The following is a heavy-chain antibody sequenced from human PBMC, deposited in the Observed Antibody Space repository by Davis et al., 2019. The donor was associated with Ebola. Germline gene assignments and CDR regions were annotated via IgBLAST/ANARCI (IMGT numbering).Heavy chain of an antibody. J-gene: IGHJ4*02. Sequence: SETLSLTCAVYGGSFSGYYWSWIRQPPGKGLEWMGEINHSGSTNYNPSLKSRVTISVDTSTNQCSLKLSSGAAADTAGYYCARGRRYSYGPPRYWGQGTLVTVSS. CDR3: ARGRRYSYGPPRY. D-gene: IGHD5-18*01. V-gene: IGHV4-34*01. CDR2: INHSGST. CDR1: GGSFSGYY.